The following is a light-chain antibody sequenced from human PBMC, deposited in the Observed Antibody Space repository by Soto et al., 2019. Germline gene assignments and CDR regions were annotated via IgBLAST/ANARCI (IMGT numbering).Light chain of an antibody. CDR2: VVT. CDR1: SSDVGGYNY. J-gene: IGLJ2*01. CDR3: SSYMSSTTHVV. Sequence: QSALTQPASVSGSPGQSITISCTGTSSDVGGYNYVSWYQQHPGKAPKLMIYVVTDRPSGVSNRFSGSKSGNTASLTISGLQAEDEADYYCSSYMSSTTHVVFGGGTQLTV. V-gene: IGLV2-14*03.